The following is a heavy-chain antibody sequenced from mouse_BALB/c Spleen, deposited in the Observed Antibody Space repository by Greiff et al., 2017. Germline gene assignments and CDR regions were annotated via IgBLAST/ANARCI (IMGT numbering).Heavy chain of an antibody. V-gene: IGHV1S81*02. J-gene: IGHJ2*01. Sequence: QVQLKESGAELVKPGASVKLSCKASGYTFTSYYMYWVKQRPGQGLEWIGEINPSNGGTNFNEKFKSKATLTVDKSSSTAYMQLSSLTSEDSAVYYCTRWGLDYWGQGTTLTVSS. CDR1: GYTFTSYY. CDR2: INPSNGGT. CDR3: TRWGLDY. D-gene: IGHD2-2*01.